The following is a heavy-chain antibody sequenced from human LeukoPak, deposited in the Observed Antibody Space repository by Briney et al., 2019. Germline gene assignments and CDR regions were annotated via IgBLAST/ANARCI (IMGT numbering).Heavy chain of an antibody. V-gene: IGHV1-2*06. J-gene: IGHJ3*02. CDR1: GYTFTGYY. Sequence: ASVKVSCKASGYTFTGYYMRWVRQAPGQGLEWMGRINPNSGGTNYAQKFQGRVTMTRDTSISTAYMELSRLRSDDTAVYYCATKIAVVGDACDIWGQETMVTVSS. CDR3: ATKIAVVGDACDI. CDR2: INPNSGGT. D-gene: IGHD6-19*01.